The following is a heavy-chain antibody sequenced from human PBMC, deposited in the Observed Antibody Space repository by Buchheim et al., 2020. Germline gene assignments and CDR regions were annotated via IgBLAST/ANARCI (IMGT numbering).Heavy chain of an antibody. J-gene: IGHJ4*02. CDR1: GFSLSTRGMC. CDR3: ARIRYSSSSRYFDY. Sequence: QVTLRESGPALVKPTQTLTLTCTFSGFSLSTRGMCVSWIRQPPGKALEWLARIDWDDDKYYSPSLKTRPTISKDTSKNQVVLTMTNMDPVDTATYYCARIRYSSSSRYFDYWGQGTL. V-gene: IGHV2-70*15. D-gene: IGHD6-6*01. CDR2: IDWDDDK.